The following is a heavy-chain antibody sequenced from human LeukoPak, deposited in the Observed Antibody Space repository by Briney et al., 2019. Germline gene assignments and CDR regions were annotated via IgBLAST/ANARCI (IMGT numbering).Heavy chain of an antibody. V-gene: IGHV1-8*01. CDR3: ARREGYGYYYYMDV. Sequence: ASVKVSCKASGYTFTSYDINWLRQATGQGLEWMGWMNPNSGNTGYAQKFQGRVTMTRNTSISTAYMELSSLRSEDTAVYYCARREGYGYYYYMDVWGKGTTVTVSS. J-gene: IGHJ6*03. CDR1: GYTFTSYD. CDR2: MNPNSGNT. D-gene: IGHD3-16*01.